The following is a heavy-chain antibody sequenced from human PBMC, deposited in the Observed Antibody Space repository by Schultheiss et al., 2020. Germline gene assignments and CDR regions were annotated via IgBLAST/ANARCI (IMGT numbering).Heavy chain of an antibody. J-gene: IGHJ4*02. CDR3: ARPTYGDSPYYFDY. D-gene: IGHD4-17*01. CDR1: GYTFSNYG. V-gene: IGHV1-18*01. Sequence: ASVKVSCKASGYTFSNYGISWVRQAPGQGLEWMAWISAYNGHTYYAQNFQGRVTVTTDISSATAYMEVRSLRSDDTAVYYCARPTYGDSPYYFDYWGQGTLVTVAS. CDR2: ISAYNGHT.